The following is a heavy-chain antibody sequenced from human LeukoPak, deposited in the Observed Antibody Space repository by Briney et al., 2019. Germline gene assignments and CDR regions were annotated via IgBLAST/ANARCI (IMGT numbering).Heavy chain of an antibody. Sequence: PGGSLRLSCAASGFTFSDYVMHWVRQAPGKGLEWVAAISYDAQNKYFADSVKGRFTISRDSSKNTLYLQMNSLRPEDTAVYYCAKDQYQLHPDWYFDLWGRGTLVTASS. V-gene: IGHV3-30*18. CDR3: AKDQYQLHPDWYFDL. CDR1: GFTFSDYV. CDR2: ISYDAQNK. D-gene: IGHD2-2*01. J-gene: IGHJ2*01.